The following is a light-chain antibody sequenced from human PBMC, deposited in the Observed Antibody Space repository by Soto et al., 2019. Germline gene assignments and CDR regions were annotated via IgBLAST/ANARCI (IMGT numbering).Light chain of an antibody. CDR3: QQYNDWPPLT. J-gene: IGKJ4*01. CDR2: GAS. Sequence: VLTQSPGSLSLSPGERATLSCRASQSVSSSFLAWYQQKVGQAPRLLIYGASTRATGIPARFSGSGSGTEFTLTIGSLQSEDFAVYYCQQYNDWPPLTFGGGTKVDIK. CDR1: QSVSSSF. V-gene: IGKV3-15*01.